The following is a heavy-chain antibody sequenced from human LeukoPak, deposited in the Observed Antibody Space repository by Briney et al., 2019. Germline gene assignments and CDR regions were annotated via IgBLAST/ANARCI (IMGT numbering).Heavy chain of an antibody. D-gene: IGHD3-16*01. Sequence: PSETKSLTCTVSGGSISSYYWSWIRQPPGKGLEWIGYIHYSGSTNYNPSLKSRVTISADTSKNQFSLKLNSLTTADTAVYYCTRGAGWLIDYRGQGILVTVSS. CDR2: IHYSGST. J-gene: IGHJ4*02. CDR3: TRGAGWLIDY. CDR1: GGSISSYY. V-gene: IGHV4-59*01.